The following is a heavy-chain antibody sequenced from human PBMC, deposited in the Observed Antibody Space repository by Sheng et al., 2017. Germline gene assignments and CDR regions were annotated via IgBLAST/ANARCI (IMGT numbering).Heavy chain of an antibody. CDR1: GDSISKDYF. J-gene: IGHJ4*02. CDR2: SIILGPP. V-gene: IGHV4-38-2*02. CDR3: ARERRDGTNYIDY. Sequence: QVQLQESGPGLGEAFGDPWSLTXAVSGDSISKDYFWAGSGSPQGRGWSGLGVSIILGPPTTNPSLESRVTISVDTSKTKFSLNLNSVTAADTAVYYCARERRDGTNYIDYWGQGSLVTASS. D-gene: IGHD6-25*01.